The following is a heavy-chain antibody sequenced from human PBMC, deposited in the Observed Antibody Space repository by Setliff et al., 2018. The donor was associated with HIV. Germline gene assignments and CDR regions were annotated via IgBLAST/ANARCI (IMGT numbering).Heavy chain of an antibody. J-gene: IGHJ4*02. V-gene: IGHV1-2*06. CDR1: GYTFTGYY. Sequence: GASVKVSCKASGYTFTGYYMHWVRQAPGQGLEWMGRINPNSGGTKYAQKFQGRVSITRDTSASTAYMELSSLRSEDTAVYYCARVSGFSGELLYFDYWGLGTLVT. CDR2: INPNSGGT. CDR3: ARVSGFSGELLYFDY. D-gene: IGHD1-26*01.